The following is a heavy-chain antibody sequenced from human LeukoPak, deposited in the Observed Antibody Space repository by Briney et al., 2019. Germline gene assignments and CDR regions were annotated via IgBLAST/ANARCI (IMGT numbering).Heavy chain of an antibody. CDR2: IYYSGST. CDR3: ARVNPGPMFGFGGGFDY. V-gene: IGHV4-31*03. J-gene: IGHJ4*02. D-gene: IGHD3-16*01. CDR1: GGSISSGGYY. Sequence: SQTLSLTCPVSGGSISSGGYYWSWIRQHPGKGLEWIGYIYYSGSTYYNPPLKSRVTISVDTSKNQFSLKLSSVTAADTAVYYCARVNPGPMFGFGGGFDYWGQGTLVTVSS.